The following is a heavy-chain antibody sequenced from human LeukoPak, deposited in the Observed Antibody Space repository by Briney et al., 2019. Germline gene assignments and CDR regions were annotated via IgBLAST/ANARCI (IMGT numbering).Heavy chain of an antibody. D-gene: IGHD1-26*01. Sequence: GGSLRLSCAASGFTFSSYEMNWVRQAPGKGLEWVSYISSSGSTIYYADSVKGRFTISRDNAKNSPYLQMNSLRAEDTAVYYCARSVWATYYYYGMDVWGKGTTVTVSS. CDR1: GFTFSSYE. CDR2: ISSSGSTI. CDR3: ARSVWATYYYYGMDV. V-gene: IGHV3-48*03. J-gene: IGHJ6*04.